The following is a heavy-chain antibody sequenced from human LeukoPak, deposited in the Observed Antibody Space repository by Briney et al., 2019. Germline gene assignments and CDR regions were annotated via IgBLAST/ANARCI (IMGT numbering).Heavy chain of an antibody. CDR2: ISGSGVTT. V-gene: IGHV3-23*01. CDR3: AKCASLGSFDY. CDR1: GFTFNSYA. J-gene: IGHJ4*02. Sequence: ASLTLSCAASGFTFNSYAMRWVRQAPGKGLEWVSAISGSGVTTYYADSVKGRFTISRDNPKNTLYLQMNSLRADDTAVYYCAKCASLGSFDYWGQGTLVTVSS. D-gene: IGHD2-15*01.